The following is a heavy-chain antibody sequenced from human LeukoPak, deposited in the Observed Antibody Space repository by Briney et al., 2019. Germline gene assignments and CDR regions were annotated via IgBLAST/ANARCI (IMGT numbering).Heavy chain of an antibody. J-gene: IGHJ3*02. CDR1: GFTFSSYG. V-gene: IGHV3-33*01. D-gene: IGHD3-22*01. Sequence: GRSLRLSCAASGFTFSSYGMHWVRQAPGKGLEWVAVIWYDGSNKNYADSVKGRFTISRDNSKNTLYLQMNSLRAEDTAVYYCARAEGYYDSSGNDAFDIWGQGTMVTVSS. CDR3: ARAEGYYDSSGNDAFDI. CDR2: IWYDGSNK.